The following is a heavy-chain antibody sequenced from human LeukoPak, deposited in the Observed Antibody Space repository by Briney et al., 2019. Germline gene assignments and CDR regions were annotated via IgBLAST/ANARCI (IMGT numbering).Heavy chain of an antibody. J-gene: IGHJ4*02. V-gene: IGHV3-23*01. Sequence: GGPLRLSCAASGFTFSSYAMGWVRQAPGKGLEGFSAITGSDGTTYYTNYADSVKGRFTISRDNSRNTVFLQMNSLRDEDSALYYCAKRRFESSGYFDHWGQGILVTVSS. CDR2: ITGSDGTT. CDR3: AKRRFESSGYFDH. CDR1: GFTFSSYA. D-gene: IGHD3-22*01.